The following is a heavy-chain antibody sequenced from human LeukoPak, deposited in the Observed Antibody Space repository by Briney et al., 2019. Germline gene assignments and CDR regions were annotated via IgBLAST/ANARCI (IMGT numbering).Heavy chain of an antibody. Sequence: GGSLRLSCAASGFPLSNYWMSWVRQAPGKGLEWVANIKQDGSERYYVDSVKGRFAISRDNAENSLYLQMNSLRAEDTAVYYCAKEIWGHSGYDPIPKAIDYWGQGTLVTVSS. CDR3: AKEIWGHSGYDPIPKAIDY. CDR2: IKQDGSER. J-gene: IGHJ4*02. CDR1: GFPLSNYW. D-gene: IGHD5-12*01. V-gene: IGHV3-7*03.